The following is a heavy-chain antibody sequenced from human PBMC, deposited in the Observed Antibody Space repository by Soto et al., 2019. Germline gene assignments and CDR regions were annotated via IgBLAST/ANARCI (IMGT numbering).Heavy chain of an antibody. V-gene: IGHV4-61*01. CDR3: ARGATVTQYDY. Sequence: PSETLSLTCTVSGVSVSSGSFYWAWIRQPPGKGLEWIGFGSYSGTTNYKPSLKSRVTISVDTSRSQISLKFSSLTAADTAVYYCARGATVTQYDYWGQGTLVTVSS. D-gene: IGHD4-17*01. J-gene: IGHJ4*02. CDR1: GVSVSSGSFY. CDR2: GSYSGTT.